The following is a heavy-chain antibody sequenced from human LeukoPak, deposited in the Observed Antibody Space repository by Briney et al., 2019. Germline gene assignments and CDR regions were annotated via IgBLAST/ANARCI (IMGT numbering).Heavy chain of an antibody. CDR3: AKDSLHYYENAFDI. Sequence: PGGSLRLSCAASGFTFSSYGMHWVRQAPGKGLEWVAVISYDGSNKYYADSVKGRFTISRDNSKNTLYLQMNSLRAEDTAVYYCAKDSLHYYENAFDIWGQGTMVTVSS. V-gene: IGHV3-30*18. CDR2: ISYDGSNK. D-gene: IGHD3-22*01. J-gene: IGHJ3*02. CDR1: GFTFSSYG.